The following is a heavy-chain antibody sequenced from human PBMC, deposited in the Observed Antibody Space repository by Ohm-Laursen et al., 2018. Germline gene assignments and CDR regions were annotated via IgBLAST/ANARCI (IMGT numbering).Heavy chain of an antibody. J-gene: IGHJ6*02. V-gene: IGHV3-30*18. CDR3: AKDRDFWSGYGPMDV. D-gene: IGHD3-3*01. CDR1: GFTFSSFG. CDR2: ISFDGSKK. Sequence: SLRLSCAASGFTFSSFGMHWVRQAPGKGLEWVAVISFDGSKKYYADSVKGRFTISRDNSKNTVFLQMNSLRGEDMAVYYCAKDRDFWSGYGPMDVWGQGTTVTVSS.